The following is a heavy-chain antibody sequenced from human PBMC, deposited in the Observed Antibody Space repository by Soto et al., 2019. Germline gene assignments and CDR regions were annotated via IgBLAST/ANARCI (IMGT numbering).Heavy chain of an antibody. J-gene: IGHJ6*02. V-gene: IGHV3-73*01. CDR2: IKTKADNYAT. CDR3: SRLSVLERAWAAMDV. Sequence: PGGSLRLSCVASGFTFSGSPVHWVRQASGKGLEWVGRIKTKADNYATAYATSVKGRFTISRDDSKNTAYLQMNSLKTEDTAVYYCSRLSVLERAWAAMDVWGQGTTVTVSS. CDR1: GFTFSGSP. D-gene: IGHD1-1*01.